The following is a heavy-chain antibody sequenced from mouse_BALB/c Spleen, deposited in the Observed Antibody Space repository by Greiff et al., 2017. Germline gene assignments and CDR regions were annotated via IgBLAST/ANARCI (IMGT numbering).Heavy chain of an antibody. V-gene: IGHV14-1*02. CDR3: ARGTATGWYFDV. D-gene: IGHD1-2*01. J-gene: IGHJ1*01. CDR2: IDPENGNT. Sequence: EVKLVESGAELVRPGALVKLSCKASGFNIKDYYMHWVKQRPEQGLEWIGWIDPENGNTIYDPKFQGKASITADTSSNTAYLQLSSLTSEDTAVYYCARGTATGWYFDVWGAGTTVTVSS. CDR1: GFNIKDYY.